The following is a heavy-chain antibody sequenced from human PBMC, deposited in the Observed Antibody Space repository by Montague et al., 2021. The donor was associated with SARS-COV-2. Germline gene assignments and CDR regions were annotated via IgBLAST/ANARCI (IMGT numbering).Heavy chain of an antibody. J-gene: IGHJ4*03. D-gene: IGHD3-16*02. CDR1: GGSISSGTYY. CDR2: DDTSGIT. Sequence: TLSLTCTVSGGSISSGTYYWSWVRQAAGLGLDWIGCDDTSGITNYNPYLGGRITISIDTSANQFSLNLRSVTAADTAVYSCASEVELGSLSYFDIWGQGTLVAVSS. CDR3: ASEVELGSLSYFDI. V-gene: IGHV4-61*02.